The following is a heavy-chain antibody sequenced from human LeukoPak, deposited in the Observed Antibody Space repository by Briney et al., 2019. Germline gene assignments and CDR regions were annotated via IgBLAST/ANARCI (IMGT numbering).Heavy chain of an antibody. CDR3: ARDYTPGYSPPNWFDP. Sequence: PAETLSLTCTVSGGSISSYYGRWLRQPAGKGLEGIGRIYTSGSTNYNPSLKSRVTMSVDTSKNQFSLKLSSVTAADTAVYYCARDYTPGYSPPNWFDPWGQGTLVTVSS. V-gene: IGHV4-4*07. CDR2: IYTSGST. D-gene: IGHD5-18*01. CDR1: GGSISSYY. J-gene: IGHJ5*02.